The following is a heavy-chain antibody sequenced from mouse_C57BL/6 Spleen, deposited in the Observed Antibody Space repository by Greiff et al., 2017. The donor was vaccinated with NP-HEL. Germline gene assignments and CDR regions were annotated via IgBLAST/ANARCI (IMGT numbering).Heavy chain of an antibody. Sequence: VHVKQSGAELVRPGASVKLSCTASGFNIKDYYMHWVKQRPEQGLEWIGRIDPEDGDTEYAPKFQGKATMTADTSSNTAYLQLSSLTSEDTAVYYCTRYYYGSSLVYWGQGTTLTVSS. CDR2: IDPEDGDT. J-gene: IGHJ2*01. CDR1: GFNIKDYY. D-gene: IGHD1-1*01. CDR3: TRYYYGSSLVY. V-gene: IGHV14-1*01.